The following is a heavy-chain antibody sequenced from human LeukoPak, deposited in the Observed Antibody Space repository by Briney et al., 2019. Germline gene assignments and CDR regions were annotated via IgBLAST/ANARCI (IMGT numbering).Heavy chain of an antibody. CDR2: IYPGNFDT. J-gene: IGHJ4*01. CDR1: GYSFTTYW. V-gene: IGHV5-51*01. CDR3: ARRRYYDNRPDY. D-gene: IGHD3-22*01. Sequence: GESLKISCKASGYSFTTYWIGWVRQMPGKGLEWMGIIYPGNFDTKYSPSFQGQVTISADKSISAAYLQWSSLKASDTAMYYCARRRYYDNRPDYWGQGTLVTASS.